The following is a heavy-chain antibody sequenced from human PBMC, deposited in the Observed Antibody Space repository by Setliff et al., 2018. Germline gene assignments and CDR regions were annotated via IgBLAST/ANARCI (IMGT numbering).Heavy chain of an antibody. CDR1: GYTFTSYA. J-gene: IGHJ4*02. Sequence: ASVKVSCKASGYTFTSYAMHWVRQAPGQRLGWMGWINVGNGNTKYSQKFQGRVTITRDASASTAYMELSSLRSEDTAVYYCARAAMVYYYFDYWGQGTLVTVSS. CDR2: INVGNGNT. D-gene: IGHD5-18*01. CDR3: ARAAMVYYYFDY. V-gene: IGHV1-3*01.